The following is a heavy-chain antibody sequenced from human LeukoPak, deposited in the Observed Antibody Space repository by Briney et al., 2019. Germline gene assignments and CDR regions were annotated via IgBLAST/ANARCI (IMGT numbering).Heavy chain of an antibody. J-gene: IGHJ6*03. Sequence: SETLSLTCAVYGGSFSKHQWSWIRQPPGKGLEWIGEINDGGSTNYNPSLKSRVTISVDTSKNQFSLKLSSVTAADTAVYYCARGSRPDTATLWGSYYYYYYMDVWGKGTTVTVSS. V-gene: IGHV4-34*01. D-gene: IGHD5-18*01. CDR2: INDGGST. CDR3: ARGSRPDTATLWGSYYYYYYMDV. CDR1: GGSFSKHQ.